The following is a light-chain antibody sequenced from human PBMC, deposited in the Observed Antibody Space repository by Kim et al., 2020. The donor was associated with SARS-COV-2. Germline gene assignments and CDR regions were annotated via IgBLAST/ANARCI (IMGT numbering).Light chain of an antibody. CDR3: QSADSSGTVV. Sequence: VSPGQTARITCSGDALPKQYAYWYQQKPGQAPVLVIYKDSERPSGIPERFSGSSSGTTVTLTISGVQAEDEADYYCQSADSSGTVVFGGGTQLTIL. J-gene: IGLJ2*01. V-gene: IGLV3-25*03. CDR1: ALPKQY. CDR2: KDS.